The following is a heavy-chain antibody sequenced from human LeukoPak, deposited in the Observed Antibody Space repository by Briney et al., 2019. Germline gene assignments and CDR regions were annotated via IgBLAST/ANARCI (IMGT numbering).Heavy chain of an antibody. CDR1: GYTVTELS. D-gene: IGHD1-26*01. J-gene: IGHJ4*02. V-gene: IGHV1-24*01. Sequence: ASVKVSCKVSGYTVTELSMHWVRQAPGTGLEWMGGCDPEDGETIYAKKFQGRVTMTENTSTDTAHMELSSLRSEDTAVYYCATDVVGASVFRSIFDYWGQGTLVTVSS. CDR2: CDPEDGET. CDR3: ATDVVGASVFRSIFDY.